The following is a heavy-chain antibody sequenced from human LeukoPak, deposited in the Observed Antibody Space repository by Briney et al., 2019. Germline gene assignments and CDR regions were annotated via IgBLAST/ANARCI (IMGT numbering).Heavy chain of an antibody. CDR1: GYSFTSYW. J-gene: IGHJ6*02. CDR2: INPGDSDT. D-gene: IGHD6-19*01. V-gene: IGHV5-51*01. CDR3: ARHGHDSGVDV. Sequence: GESLKISCKGSGYSFTSYWIGWVRQMPGKGLEWLGIINPGDSDTRYSPSFQGQVTISADKSISTANLQWSSLKASDTAMYYCARHGHDSGVDVWGQGTTVTVSS.